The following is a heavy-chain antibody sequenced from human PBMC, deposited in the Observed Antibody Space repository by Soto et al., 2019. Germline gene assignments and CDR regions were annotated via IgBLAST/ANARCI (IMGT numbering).Heavy chain of an antibody. D-gene: IGHD3-3*01. CDR2: INAGNGNT. CDR3: ARDRGAGPTIFGVVGYMDV. J-gene: IGHJ6*03. V-gene: IGHV1-3*01. Sequence: ASVKVSCKASGYTFTSYAMHWVRQAPGQRLEWMGWINAGNGNTKYSQKFQGRVTITRDTSASTAYMELSSLRSEDTAVYYCARDRGAGPTIFGVVGYMDVWGKGTTVTVSS. CDR1: GYTFTSYA.